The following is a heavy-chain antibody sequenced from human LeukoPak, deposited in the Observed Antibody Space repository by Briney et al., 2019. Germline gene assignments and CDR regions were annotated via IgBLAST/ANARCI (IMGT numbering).Heavy chain of an antibody. CDR3: AELGITMIGGV. Sequence: PGGSLRLSCAASGFSFSNYWMSWLRQAPGKGLEWVANMRPDGNEIFYENSVKGRFTISRDNAKNSLYLQMNSLRAEDTAVYYCAELGITMIGGVWGKGTTVTISS. V-gene: IGHV3-7*01. CDR2: MRPDGNEI. D-gene: IGHD3-10*02. J-gene: IGHJ6*04. CDR1: GFSFSNYW.